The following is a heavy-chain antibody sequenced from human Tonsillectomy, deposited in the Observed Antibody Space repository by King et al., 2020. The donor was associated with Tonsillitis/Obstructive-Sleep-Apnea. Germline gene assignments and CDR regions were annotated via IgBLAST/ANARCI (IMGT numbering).Heavy chain of an antibody. V-gene: IGHV1-18*01. CDR2: ISAYNGNT. D-gene: IGHD6-6*01. J-gene: IGHJ4*02. CDR1: GYTFTSYG. CDR3: ARVPPSIASRPDPFDY. Sequence: VQLVESGAEVKEPGASVKVSCTASGYTFTSYGISWVRQAPGQGLEWMGWISAYNGNTNYAQKLQGRVTMTKDTSTSTAYMELRSLRSDDTAVYYCARVPPSIASRPDPFDYWGQGTLVTVSS.